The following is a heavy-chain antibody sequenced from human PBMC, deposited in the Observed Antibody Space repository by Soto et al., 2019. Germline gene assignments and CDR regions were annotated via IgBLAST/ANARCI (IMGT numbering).Heavy chain of an antibody. J-gene: IGHJ4*02. CDR3: ATGGGVAARTFDY. V-gene: IGHV4-59*01. Sequence: PSETLSLTRTASGGSINDFYWTWIRHPPGKGLEWIGYIYYSGSTDYNPSLKGRVTISVDTSKNQFSLKLRSVTAADPAVYYCATGGGVAARTFDYWGQGTLVTVSS. CDR1: GGSINDFY. D-gene: IGHD3-16*01. CDR2: IYYSGST.